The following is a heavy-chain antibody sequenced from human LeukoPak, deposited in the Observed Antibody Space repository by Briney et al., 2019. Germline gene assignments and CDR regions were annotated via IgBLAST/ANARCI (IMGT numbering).Heavy chain of an antibody. CDR3: ARDSLTMIRLATHAFDI. J-gene: IGHJ3*02. CDR2: IYYNGST. D-gene: IGHD3-22*01. V-gene: IGHV4-59*01. CDR1: GGSITNYF. Sequence: PSETLSLTCTVSGGSITNYFWSWIRQPPGEGLEWIGFIYYNGSTNYNPSLESRVTISVDTSKSQFSLKLSSVTAADTAVYYCARDSLTMIRLATHAFDIWGQGTMVTVSS.